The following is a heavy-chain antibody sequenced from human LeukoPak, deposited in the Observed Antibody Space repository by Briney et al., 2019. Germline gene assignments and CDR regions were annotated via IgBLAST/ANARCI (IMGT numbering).Heavy chain of an antibody. CDR2: IKRDGSEK. CDR1: GFTFSSYW. J-gene: IGHJ3*02. D-gene: IGHD6-13*01. V-gene: IGHV3-7*01. CDR3: ARDNSIWDGAFDI. Sequence: GGSLRLSCAASGFTFSSYWMGWVRQAPGKGLERVANIKRDGSEKYYVDSVKGRFTISRDNAKNSLSLQMNSLRAEDTAIYYCARDNSIWDGAFDIWGRGTMVTVSS.